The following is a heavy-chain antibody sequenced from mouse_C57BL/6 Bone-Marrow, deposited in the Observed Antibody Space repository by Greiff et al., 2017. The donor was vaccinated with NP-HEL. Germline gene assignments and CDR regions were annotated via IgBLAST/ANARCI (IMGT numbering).Heavy chain of an antibody. CDR2: INPGSGGT. J-gene: IGHJ1*03. Sequence: QVQLKESGAELVRPGTSVTVSFKASGYAFTHYLIEWVKQRPGQGLEWIGVINPGSGGTNYNEKFKGKATLTADKSSSTAYMQLSSLTSEDSAVYFCARRDYGSSYWYFDVWGTGTTVTVSS. CDR1: GYAFTHYL. D-gene: IGHD1-1*01. V-gene: IGHV1-54*01. CDR3: ARRDYGSSYWYFDV.